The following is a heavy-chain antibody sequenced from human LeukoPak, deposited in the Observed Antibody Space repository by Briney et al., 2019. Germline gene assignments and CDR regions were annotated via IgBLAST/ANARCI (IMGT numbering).Heavy chain of an antibody. J-gene: IGHJ4*02. CDR2: ISSSSSYI. CDR1: GFTFSSYS. D-gene: IGHD3-22*01. Sequence: GGSLRLSCAASGFTFSSYSMNWVRQAPGKGLEWVSSISSSSSYIYYADSVKGRFTVSRDNAKNSLYLQMNSLRAEDTAVYYCARDRDSSGHFDYWGQGTLVTVSS. CDR3: ARDRDSSGHFDY. V-gene: IGHV3-21*01.